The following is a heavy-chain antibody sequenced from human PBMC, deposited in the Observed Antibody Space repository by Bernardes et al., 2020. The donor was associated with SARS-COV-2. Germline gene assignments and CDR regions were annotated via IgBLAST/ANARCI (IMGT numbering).Heavy chain of an antibody. CDR2: VSKSGST. D-gene: IGHD1-26*01. CDR3: ARERPRAIVGAAPIDY. CDR1: GFSVTSTY. V-gene: IGHV3-53*01. J-gene: IGHJ4*02. Sequence: GGSLRLSCAASGFSVTSTYMTWVRQTPGKGLEWVSVVSKSGSTFYADSVKGRFTISRDSSKNSLFLQMNSLRAEDTAVYYCARERPRAIVGAAPIDYWGREPWSPSPQ.